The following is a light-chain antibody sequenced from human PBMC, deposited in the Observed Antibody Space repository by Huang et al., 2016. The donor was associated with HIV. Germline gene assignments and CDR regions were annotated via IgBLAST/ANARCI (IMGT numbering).Light chain of an antibody. CDR2: LGS. CDR3: MQALQTPRT. J-gene: IGKJ5*01. Sequence: DIVLTQSPFSLPVTPGVPASISCRSSQSLLHSNGYNYLDWYLQKPGQSPQLLIDLGSNRASGVPDRFSGSGSVTGFTLKISRVEAEDVGVYFCMQALQTPRTFGQGTRLEIK. V-gene: IGKV2-28*01. CDR1: QSLLHSNGYNY.